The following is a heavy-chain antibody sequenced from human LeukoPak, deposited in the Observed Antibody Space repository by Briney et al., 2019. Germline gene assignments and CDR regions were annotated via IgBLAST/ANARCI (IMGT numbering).Heavy chain of an antibody. CDR3: ARMVREFYTISYYFDY. CDR1: GFTVSSNY. J-gene: IGHJ4*02. V-gene: IGHV3-53*04. CDR2: IYSGGST. Sequence: GGSLRLSCAASGFTVSSNYMSWVRQAPGKGLEWVSVIYSGGSTYYADSVKGRFTISRHNSKNTLYLQMNSLRAEDTAVYYCARMVREFYTISYYFDYWGQGTLVTVSS. D-gene: IGHD2-8*01.